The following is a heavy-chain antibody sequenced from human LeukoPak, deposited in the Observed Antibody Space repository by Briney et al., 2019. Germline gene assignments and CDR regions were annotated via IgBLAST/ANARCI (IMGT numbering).Heavy chain of an antibody. V-gene: IGHV3-30-3*01. CDR1: GFTFSSYA. J-gene: IGHJ4*02. CDR2: ISYDGSNK. CDR3: ESSTVYYGSVH. D-gene: IGHD3-10*01. Sequence: PGGSLRLSCAASGFTFSSYAMHWVRQAPGKGLEWVAVISYDGSNKYYADSVRSRFTTSRDNSKYTQYLQMNSLRAGVTAGYYWESSTVYYGSVHWGQGALVTVSS.